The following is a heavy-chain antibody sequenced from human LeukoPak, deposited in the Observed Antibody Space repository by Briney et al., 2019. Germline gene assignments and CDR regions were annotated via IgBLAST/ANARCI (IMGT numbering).Heavy chain of an antibody. V-gene: IGHV3-66*01. CDR1: GITVNTNY. Sequence: HPGGSLRLSCGAPGITVNTNYMSWVRQAPGKGLEWVSIIYSGGSTYYADSVKGRFTISLDNSKNTLYLQMNSLRAEDTAVYYCPSYRGGSSFAFEIWGRGPMVTVSS. J-gene: IGHJ3*02. D-gene: IGHD1-26*01. CDR3: PSYRGGSSFAFEI. CDR2: IYSGGST.